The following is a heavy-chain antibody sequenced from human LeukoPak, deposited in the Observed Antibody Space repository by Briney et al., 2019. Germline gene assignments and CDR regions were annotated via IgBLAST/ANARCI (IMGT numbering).Heavy chain of an antibody. Sequence: PGGSLRLSCAASGFTFSSYGMHWVRQAPGKGLVWVSRIKSDGSSTRYADSVKGRFTISRDNAKSTLYLQMNSLRVEDTAVYYCARDRATSGYYSDEFDYWGQGTLVTVSS. V-gene: IGHV3-74*01. CDR3: ARDRATSGYYSDEFDY. J-gene: IGHJ4*02. D-gene: IGHD3-22*01. CDR2: IKSDGSST. CDR1: GFTFSSYG.